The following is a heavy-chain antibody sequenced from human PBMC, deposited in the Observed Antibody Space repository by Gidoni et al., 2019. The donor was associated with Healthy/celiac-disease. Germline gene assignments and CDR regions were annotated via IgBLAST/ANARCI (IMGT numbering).Heavy chain of an antibody. CDR1: GYTFTASY. V-gene: IGHV1-2*02. J-gene: IGHJ6*02. D-gene: IGHD3-10*01. CDR2: INPNRGGT. Sequence: QVQLVQSGAAVKKPGASVKFSCKSSGYTFTASYIPCFRHAPGQGLEWMGWINPNRGGTNYAEKFQGRVTMTRDTSISTADMELSRLRSDDTAVYYCARDYSERYYYGSGSYSVDYYYYGMDVWGQGTTVTVSS. CDR3: ARDYSERYYYGSGSYSVDYYYYGMDV.